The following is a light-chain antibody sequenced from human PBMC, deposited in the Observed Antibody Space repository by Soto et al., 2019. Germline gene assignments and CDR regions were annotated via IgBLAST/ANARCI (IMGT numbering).Light chain of an antibody. Sequence: QSALTQPPSASGSPGQSVTISCTGTSSDVGGYNYVSWYQQHPGKVPKLMIYEVSQRPSGVPALFSGSKSGNTASLTVSGLQPEDEADYYCSSYVDTDTLIFGRGTKLTVL. J-gene: IGLJ2*01. CDR3: SSYVDTDTLI. CDR1: SSDVGGYNY. V-gene: IGLV2-8*01. CDR2: EVS.